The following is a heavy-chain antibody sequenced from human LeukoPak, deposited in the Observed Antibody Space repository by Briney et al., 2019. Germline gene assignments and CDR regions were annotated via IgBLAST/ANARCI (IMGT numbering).Heavy chain of an antibody. CDR1: GYTFTSYY. V-gene: IGHV1-46*01. CDR2: IDPSGGST. Sequence: ASVKVSCKASGYTFTSYYMHWVRQAPGQGLEWMGIIDPSGGSTSYEQKFQGRVTMTRDTSTSTVYMELSSLRSDDRAVYYCARAYYYDSSGYPVYFDYWGQGTLVTVSS. D-gene: IGHD3-22*01. CDR3: ARAYYYDSSGYPVYFDY. J-gene: IGHJ4*02.